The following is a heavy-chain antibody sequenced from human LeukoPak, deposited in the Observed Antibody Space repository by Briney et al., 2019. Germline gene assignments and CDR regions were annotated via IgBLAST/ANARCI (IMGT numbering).Heavy chain of an antibody. CDR1: GFTFSSYA. J-gene: IGHJ4*02. CDR3: AKDRTLYFVEMATY. V-gene: IGHV3-23*01. D-gene: IGHD5-24*01. Sequence: PGGSLRLSCAASGFTFSSYAMSWVRQAPGKGLEWVSAISGSGGRTYYADSVKGRFTISRDNSKNTLYLQMNSLRAEDTAVYYCAKDRTLYFVEMATYWGPGNLGSVSS. CDR2: ISGSGGRT.